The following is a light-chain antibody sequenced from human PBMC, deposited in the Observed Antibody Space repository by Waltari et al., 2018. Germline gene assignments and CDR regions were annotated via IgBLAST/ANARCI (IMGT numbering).Light chain of an antibody. CDR1: QSVSTF. J-gene: IGKJ3*01. V-gene: IGKV3-11*01. CDR3: QQRSDWPPA. Sequence: DIVLTQSPATLSLSPGERATLSCRASQSVSTFLAWYQQKPGQAPRLLIYGASNRATGIPARFSGSGSGTDFTLTISSLEPEDFVVYYCQQRSDWPPAFGPGTKVDI. CDR2: GAS.